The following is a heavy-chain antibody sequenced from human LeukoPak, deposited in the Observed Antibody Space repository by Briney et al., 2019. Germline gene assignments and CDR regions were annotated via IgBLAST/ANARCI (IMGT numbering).Heavy chain of an antibody. Sequence: GGSLRLSCAASGFTFSSYAMSWVRHAPGKGLVWVSRINTDGSSTDYADSVKGRFTISRDNAKNTLYLQMNSLRAEDTAVYYCARDLDGYRSGNGAWGQGTLVTVSS. D-gene: IGHD5-12*01. CDR1: GFTFSSYA. CDR3: ARDLDGYRSGNGA. J-gene: IGHJ5*02. V-gene: IGHV3-74*01. CDR2: INTDGSST.